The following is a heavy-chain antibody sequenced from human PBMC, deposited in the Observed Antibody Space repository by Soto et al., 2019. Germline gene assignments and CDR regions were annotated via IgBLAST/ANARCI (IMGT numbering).Heavy chain of an antibody. D-gene: IGHD6-13*01. CDR2: INTNSGGT. Sequence: ASVNVSCKASGYTFTGYYMHWVRQAPGQGLEWMGLINTNSGGTNYAQKFQGWVTMTRHTSISTAYMELTRLRSDDTAVYYCASRIAAAGGFDYWGQGTLVTVSS. CDR3: ASRIAAAGGFDY. J-gene: IGHJ4*02. CDR1: GYTFTGYY. V-gene: IGHV1-2*04.